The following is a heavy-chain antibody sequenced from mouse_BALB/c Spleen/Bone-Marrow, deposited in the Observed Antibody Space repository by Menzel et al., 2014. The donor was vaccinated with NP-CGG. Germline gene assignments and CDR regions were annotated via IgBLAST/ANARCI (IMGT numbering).Heavy chain of an antibody. V-gene: IGHV14-3*02. CDR1: GFNIKDTY. D-gene: IGHD1-1*01. CDR3: ATLTTVVDAMDY. Sequence: EVQLQQSGAELVKPGASVKLSCTASGFNIKDTYMHWVKQRPEQGLEWIGRIDPANGNTKYDQKFQGKATITADTSSNTAYLQLSSLKSEDTAVYYCATLTTVVDAMDYWGQGTSVTVSS. CDR2: IDPANGNT. J-gene: IGHJ4*01.